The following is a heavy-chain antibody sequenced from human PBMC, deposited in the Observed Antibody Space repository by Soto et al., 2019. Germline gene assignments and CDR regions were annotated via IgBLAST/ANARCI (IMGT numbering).Heavy chain of an antibody. Sequence: EVQLLESGGKLVQPGGSLTLSCAASGFTFSTYAMAWVRQAPGKGLEWVSGVSASGLNTDYADPVKGRSYISRDNSKNTVSPHRNSVRAEDPALYYCAKDRPRGSSGCAFEKWGQGTRLTVPS. D-gene: IGHD1-26*01. J-gene: IGHJ4*02. V-gene: IGHV3-23*01. CDR1: GFTFSTYA. CDR2: VSASGLNT. CDR3: AKDRPRGSSGCAFEK.